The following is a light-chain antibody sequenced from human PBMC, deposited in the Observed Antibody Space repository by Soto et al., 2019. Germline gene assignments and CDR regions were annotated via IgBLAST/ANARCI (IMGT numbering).Light chain of an antibody. J-gene: IGLJ2*01. Sequence: QSALTQPASVSGSPGQSITISCSGTTSDVGGYNLVSWYQQHTAKAPKLLIYEGTQRPSGVPDRFSGSKSGTSASLAISGLQSEDGADYYCAAWDDSLNGLFGGGTKLTVL. V-gene: IGLV2-14*02. CDR1: TSDVGGYNL. CDR3: AAWDDSLNGL. CDR2: EGT.